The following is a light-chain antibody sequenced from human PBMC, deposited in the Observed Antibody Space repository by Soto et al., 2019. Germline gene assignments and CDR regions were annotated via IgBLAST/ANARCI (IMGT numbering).Light chain of an antibody. CDR1: SSDVGDSDY. J-gene: IGLJ1*01. Sequence: QSALTQPASVSGSPGQSITISCTGTSSDVGDSDYVSWYQQHPGKAPKLIIYEVTDRPSGVSNRFSGSKSGNTASLTISGLQAEDEAEYYCSSYTNINTRACVFGTGTKLTVL. V-gene: IGLV2-14*01. CDR2: EVT. CDR3: SSYTNINTRACV.